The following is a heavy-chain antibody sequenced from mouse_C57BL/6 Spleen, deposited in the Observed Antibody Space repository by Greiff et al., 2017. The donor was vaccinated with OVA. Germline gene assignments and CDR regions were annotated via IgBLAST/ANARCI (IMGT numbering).Heavy chain of an antibody. V-gene: IGHV5-16*01. Sequence: EVQLVESEGGLVKPGSSVKLSCTASGFTFSDYYMAWVSQAPEKGLEWVANINPDGSSTYYKDNLKSRFIISRDNATNTLYLQMSSLKSEDTATFYCARDYDYYYAMDYWGQGTSVTVSS. D-gene: IGHD2-12*01. CDR2: INPDGSST. CDR1: GFTFSDYY. J-gene: IGHJ4*01. CDR3: ARDYDYYYAMDY.